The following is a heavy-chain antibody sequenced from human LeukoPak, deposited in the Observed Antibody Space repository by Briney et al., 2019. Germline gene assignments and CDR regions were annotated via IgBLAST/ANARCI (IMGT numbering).Heavy chain of an antibody. Sequence: GASVKVSCKASGYTFTSYDINWVRQATGQGLEWMGWMNPNSGNTGYAQKFQGRGTMTRNTSISTAYMELSRLRSEDTAVYYCARFIAAAGTRYYGMDVWGQGTTVTVSS. J-gene: IGHJ6*01. V-gene: IGHV1-8*01. CDR2: MNPNSGNT. D-gene: IGHD6-13*01. CDR3: ARFIAAAGTRYYGMDV. CDR1: GYTFTSYD.